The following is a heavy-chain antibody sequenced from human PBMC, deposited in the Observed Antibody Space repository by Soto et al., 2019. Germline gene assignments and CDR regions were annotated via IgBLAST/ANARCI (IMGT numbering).Heavy chain of an antibody. Sequence: SGGSLRLSCAASGFTFSSYAMSWVRQAPGKGLEWVSSISAGGGSTYYADSVKGRFTISRDNSKNTLYLQMNSLRAEDTAVYYCAKVMATIPLPNYWGQGTLVTVSS. CDR2: ISAGGGST. CDR1: GFTFSSYA. D-gene: IGHD5-12*01. V-gene: IGHV3-23*01. J-gene: IGHJ4*02. CDR3: AKVMATIPLPNY.